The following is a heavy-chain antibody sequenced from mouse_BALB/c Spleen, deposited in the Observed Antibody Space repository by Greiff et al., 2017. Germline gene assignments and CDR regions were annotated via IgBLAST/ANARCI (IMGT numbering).Heavy chain of an antibody. CDR1: GFTFSSYA. CDR3: ARGDDYAAAYAMDY. D-gene: IGHD2-4*01. CDR2: ISSGGST. V-gene: IGHV5-6-5*01. J-gene: IGHJ4*01. Sequence: EVQLVESGGGLVKPGGSLKLSCAASGFTFSSYAMSWVRQTPEKRLEWVASISSGGSTYYPDSVKGRFTISRDNARNILYLQMSSLRSEDTAMYYCARGDDYAAAYAMDYWGQGTSVTVSS.